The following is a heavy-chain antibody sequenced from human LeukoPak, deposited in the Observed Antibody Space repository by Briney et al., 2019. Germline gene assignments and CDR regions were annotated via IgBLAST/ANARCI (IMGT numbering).Heavy chain of an antibody. D-gene: IGHD6-19*01. CDR1: GGSFSGYY. V-gene: IGHV4-34*01. CDR3: ARGYSSGWSLEAFDI. CDR2: INHSGST. J-gene: IGHJ3*02. Sequence: SETLSLTCAVYGGSFSGYYWSWIRQPPGKGLEWIGEINHSGSTNYTPSLKSRVTISVDTSKNQFSLKLSSVTAADTAVYYCARGYSSGWSLEAFDIWGQGTMVTVSS.